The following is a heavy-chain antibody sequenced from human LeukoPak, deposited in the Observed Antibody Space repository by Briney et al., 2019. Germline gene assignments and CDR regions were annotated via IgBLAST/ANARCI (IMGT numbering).Heavy chain of an antibody. Sequence: LVKVSCKASGGTFSSYAISWVRQAPGQGLEWMGRIIPIFGIANYAQKFQGRVTITADKSTSTAYMELSSLRSEDTAVYYCARGARGYYDSSGYYYDPPDYWGQGTLVTVSS. CDR2: IIPIFGIA. V-gene: IGHV1-69*04. D-gene: IGHD3-22*01. J-gene: IGHJ4*02. CDR1: GGTFSSYA. CDR3: ARGARGYYDSSGYYYDPPDY.